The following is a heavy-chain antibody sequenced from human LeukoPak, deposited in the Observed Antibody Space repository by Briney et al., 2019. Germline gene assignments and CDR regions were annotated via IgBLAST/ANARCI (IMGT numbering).Heavy chain of an antibody. V-gene: IGHV1-69*04. D-gene: IGHD5-18*01. Sequence: SVKVSCKASGGTFSSYAISWVRQAPGQGLEWMGRIIPILGIANYAQKFQGRVTITADKSTNTAYMELSSLRSEDTAVYYCARESGGYSYGSDYWGQGTLVTVSS. CDR1: GGTFSSYA. CDR2: IIPILGIA. J-gene: IGHJ4*02. CDR3: ARESGGYSYGSDY.